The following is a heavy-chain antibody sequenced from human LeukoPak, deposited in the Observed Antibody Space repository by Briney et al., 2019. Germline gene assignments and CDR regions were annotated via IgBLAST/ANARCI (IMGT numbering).Heavy chain of an antibody. CDR3: ARPGHYYDGSGYYLDP. CDR2: IIPIFGTA. CDR1: GGTFSSYA. D-gene: IGHD3-22*01. V-gene: IGHV1-69*06. Sequence: SVKVSCKASGGTFSSYAISWVRQAPGQGLEWMGGIIPIFGTANYAQKFQGRVTITADKSTSTAYMELSSLRSEDTAVYYCARPGHYYDGSGYYLDPWGQGTLVTVSS. J-gene: IGHJ5*02.